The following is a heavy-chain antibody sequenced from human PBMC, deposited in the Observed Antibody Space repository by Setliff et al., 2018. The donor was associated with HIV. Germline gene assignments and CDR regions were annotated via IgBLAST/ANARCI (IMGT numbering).Heavy chain of an antibody. CDR2: IHYSGST. D-gene: IGHD3-22*01. J-gene: IGHJ4*02. CDR3: ASRDTSRYFDDY. V-gene: IGHV4-30-4*08. CDR1: GDSISSGGHY. Sequence: LSLTCSVSGDSISSGGHYWSWIRQSPGKGLEWIGYIHYSGSTYFNPSLKSRVSISTDTSKHQFSLKLTSVTAADTAVYYCASRDTSRYFDDYWGQGTLVTVSS.